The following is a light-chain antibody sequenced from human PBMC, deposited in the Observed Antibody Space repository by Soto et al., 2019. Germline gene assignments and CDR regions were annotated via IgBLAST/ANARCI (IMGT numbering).Light chain of an antibody. V-gene: IGLV1-40*01. CDR1: SSNIGAGYD. CDR2: GNS. Sequence: QSALTQPPSVSGAPGQRVTISCTGSSSNIGAGYDVHWYQQLPGTAPKLLIYGNSNRPSGVPDRFSGSKSGTSASLAITGLQAEDEADYYCQSYDSSLCGSKVVFGGGTKLTVL. J-gene: IGLJ2*01. CDR3: QSYDSSLCGSKVV.